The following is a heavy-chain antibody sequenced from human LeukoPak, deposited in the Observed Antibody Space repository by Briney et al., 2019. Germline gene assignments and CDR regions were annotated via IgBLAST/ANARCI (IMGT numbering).Heavy chain of an antibody. Sequence: SETLSLTCAVYGGSFSGYYWSWIRQPPGKGLEWIGEINHSGSTNYNPSLKSRVTISVDTSKNQFSLKLSSVTAADTAMYYCARGVYGDRLDYWGQGTLVTVSS. V-gene: IGHV4-34*01. CDR2: INHSGST. D-gene: IGHD4-17*01. CDR1: GGSFSGYY. J-gene: IGHJ4*02. CDR3: ARGVYGDRLDY.